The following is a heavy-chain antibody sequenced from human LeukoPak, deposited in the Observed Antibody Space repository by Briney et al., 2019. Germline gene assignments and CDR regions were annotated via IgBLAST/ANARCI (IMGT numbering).Heavy chain of an antibody. J-gene: IGHJ4*02. V-gene: IGHV3-23*01. D-gene: IGHD7-27*01. CDR3: AKDGGLWVSAHWGDS. CDR1: GFTSSSYT. CDR2: ITTSDGNT. Sequence: PGGSLRLSCAASGFTSSSYTMSWVRQAPGKGLEWVSTITTSDGNTYYADSVKGRFTVSRDNSKNTLFLQMNSLRAEDTAVYCAKDGGLWVSAHWGDSWGRGTLVTVSS.